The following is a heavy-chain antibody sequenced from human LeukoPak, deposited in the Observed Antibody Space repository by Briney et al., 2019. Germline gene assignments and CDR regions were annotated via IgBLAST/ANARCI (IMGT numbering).Heavy chain of an antibody. CDR3: ARRYYDFWSGYYTDY. J-gene: IGHJ4*02. Sequence: ASVKVSCKASGYTFTSYDINWVRQATGQGLEWMGWMNPISGNTGYAQKFQGRVTITRNTPISTAYMELSSLISEDTAVYYCARRYYDFWSGYYTDYWGQGTLVTVSS. V-gene: IGHV1-8*03. D-gene: IGHD3-3*01. CDR2: MNPISGNT. CDR1: GYTFTSYD.